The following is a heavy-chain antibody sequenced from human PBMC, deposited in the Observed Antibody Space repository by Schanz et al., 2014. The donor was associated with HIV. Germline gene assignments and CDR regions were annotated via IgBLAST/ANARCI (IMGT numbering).Heavy chain of an antibody. CDR2: IWLDGRNK. Sequence: QVQLVESGGGVVQPGRSLRLSCAASGFTFSSYGMHWVRRAPEKGRGWGAVIWLDGRNKYYGDSVKGRFMISRDNSNNTLYLQMNSLRAEDTAVYYCVHDDSDNDGFDMWGQGTMVTVSS. V-gene: IGHV3-33*06. CDR1: GFTFSSYG. J-gene: IGHJ3*02. CDR3: VHDDSDNDGFDM. D-gene: IGHD3-22*01.